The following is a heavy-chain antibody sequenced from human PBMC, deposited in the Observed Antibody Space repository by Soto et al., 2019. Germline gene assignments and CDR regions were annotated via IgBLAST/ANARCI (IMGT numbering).Heavy chain of an antibody. CDR2: IGGSGGST. CDR1: GFTFSTYA. V-gene: IGHV3-23*01. CDR3: AKSALWLAELPFTWFDP. Sequence: VQLLESGGGLVQPGGSLRLSCAASGFTFSTYAMSWVRQAPGKGLEWVSGIGGSGGSTYYADSVKGRFTISRDNSRNTLYLHMNSLRAEDTAVNYGAKSALWLAELPFTWFDPWGQGTLVTVSS. J-gene: IGHJ5*02. D-gene: IGHD3-10*01.